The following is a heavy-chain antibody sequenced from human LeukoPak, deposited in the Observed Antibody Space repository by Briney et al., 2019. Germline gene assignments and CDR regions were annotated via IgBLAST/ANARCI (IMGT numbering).Heavy chain of an antibody. Sequence: SETLSLTCTVSGGSISSGDYYWSWIRQPPGKGLEWIGYIYYSGSTYYNPSLKSRVTISVDTSKNQFSLKLSSVTAADTAVYYCARGVMSTTGTPPLDYWGQGTLVTVSS. CDR3: ARGVMSTTGTPPLDY. J-gene: IGHJ4*02. V-gene: IGHV4-30-4*08. CDR2: IYYSGST. D-gene: IGHD1-1*01. CDR1: GGSISSGDYY.